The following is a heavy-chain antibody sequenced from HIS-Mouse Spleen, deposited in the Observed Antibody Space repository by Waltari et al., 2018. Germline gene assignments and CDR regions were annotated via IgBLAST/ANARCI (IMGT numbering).Heavy chain of an antibody. Sequence: QVQLVQSGAEVKKPGASVKVSCKAAGSTVTGYYCPSGRQAPGQGLEWMGWINPNSGGTNYAQKFQGRVTMTRDTSISTAYMELSRLRSDDTAVYYCAREEGVGAGGYWGQGTLVTVSS. D-gene: IGHD1-26*01. V-gene: IGHV1-2*02. J-gene: IGHJ4*02. CDR3: AREEGVGAGGY. CDR1: GSTVTGYY. CDR2: INPNSGGT.